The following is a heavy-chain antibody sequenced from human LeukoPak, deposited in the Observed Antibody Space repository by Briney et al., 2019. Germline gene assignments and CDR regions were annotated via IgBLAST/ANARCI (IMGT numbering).Heavy chain of an antibody. CDR3: AREAKRTVAGVEYFQH. Sequence: ASVKVSCKASGYTSTGYYMHWVRQAPGQGLEWMGWINPNSGGTNYAQKFQGRVTMTRDTSISTAYMELSRLRSDDTAVYYCAREAKRTVAGVEYFQHWGQGTLVTVSS. V-gene: IGHV1-2*02. J-gene: IGHJ1*01. D-gene: IGHD6-19*01. CDR1: GYTSTGYY. CDR2: INPNSGGT.